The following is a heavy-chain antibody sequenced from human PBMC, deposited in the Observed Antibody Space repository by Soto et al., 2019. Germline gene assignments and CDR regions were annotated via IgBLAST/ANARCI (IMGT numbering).Heavy chain of an antibody. CDR3: VRARFFYDLPGQGD. J-gene: IGHJ4*02. D-gene: IGHD3-3*01. V-gene: IGHV3-48*03. CDR1: GFPFSTYE. CDR2: ITTSGSDM. Sequence: PGGSLRLSCAGSGFPFSTYEMNWVRQAPGKGLEWIAHITTSGSDMNYADSVKGRFTISRDNSKSSVFLQINSLKVEDTAIYYFVRARFFYDLPGQGDWGQGTQFTVSS.